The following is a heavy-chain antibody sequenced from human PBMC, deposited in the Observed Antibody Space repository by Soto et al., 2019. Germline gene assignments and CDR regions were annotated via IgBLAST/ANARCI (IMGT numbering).Heavy chain of an antibody. CDR2: IVPMFGTT. D-gene: IGHD3-3*01. Sequence: QVQLVQSGAEVKKPGSSVKVSCKASGGTFSRYAISWVRQAPGQGLEWMGGIVPMFGTTTYAQNFQARVTITADESTSTAYMELSSLRSEDTAVYYCARGGAIFGVFIRGEGYYYGMDVWGQGTTVTVSS. V-gene: IGHV1-69*01. J-gene: IGHJ6*02. CDR3: ARGGAIFGVFIRGEGYYYGMDV. CDR1: GGTFSRYA.